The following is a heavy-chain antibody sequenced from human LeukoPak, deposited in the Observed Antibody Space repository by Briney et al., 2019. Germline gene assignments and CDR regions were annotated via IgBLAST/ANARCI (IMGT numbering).Heavy chain of an antibody. J-gene: IGHJ3*02. D-gene: IGHD6-13*01. CDR3: ARVPGYSSSWYVGAFDI. V-gene: IGHV1-2*02. CDR1: GYTFTGYY. CDR2: INPNSGGT. Sequence: VASVKVSCKASGYTFTGYYMHWVRQAPGQGLEWMGWINPNSGGTNYAQKFQGRVTMTRDTSISTAYMELSRLRSDDTAVYYCARVPGYSSSWYVGAFDIWGQGTMVTVSS.